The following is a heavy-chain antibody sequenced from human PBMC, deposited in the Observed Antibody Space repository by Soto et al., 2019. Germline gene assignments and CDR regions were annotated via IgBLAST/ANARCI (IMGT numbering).Heavy chain of an antibody. CDR3: ARSMTQKYHYYYGMDV. J-gene: IGHJ6*02. CDR1: GFSLSTSGMC. V-gene: IGHV2-70*01. D-gene: IGHD2-21*02. CDR2: IDWEDDK. Sequence: SGPTLVNPTQTLTLTCTFSGFSLSTSGMCVNWIRQSPGKALEWLALIDWEDDKNYSKSLKTRLTISKDTSKNQVVLTMTNMDPVDTATYYCARSMTQKYHYYYGMDVWGQGTTVTVSS.